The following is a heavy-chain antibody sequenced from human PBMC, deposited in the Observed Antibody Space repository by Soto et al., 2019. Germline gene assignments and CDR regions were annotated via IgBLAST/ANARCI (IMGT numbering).Heavy chain of an antibody. V-gene: IGHV4-39*07. CDR1: GGSISSSSYY. Sequence: PSETLSLTCTVSGGSISSSSYYWGWIRQHPGKGLEWIGEINHSGSTYYTPSLKSRVTISVDTPKNQFSLKLSSVTAADTAVYYCARSVFPWGQGTLVTVSS. J-gene: IGHJ5*02. CDR2: INHSGST. CDR3: ARSVFP.